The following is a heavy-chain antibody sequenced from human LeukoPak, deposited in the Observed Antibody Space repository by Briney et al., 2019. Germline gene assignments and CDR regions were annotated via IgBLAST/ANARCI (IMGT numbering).Heavy chain of an antibody. Sequence: ASVKVSCKASGYTFTSYAMNWVRQAPGQGLEWMGWINTNTGNPTYAQGFTGRFVFSLDTSVSTAYLQISSLKAEDTAVYYCARAGRIAVAGILNAFDNWGQGTMVTVSS. D-gene: IGHD6-19*01. CDR1: GYTFTSYA. J-gene: IGHJ3*02. V-gene: IGHV7-4-1*02. CDR3: ARAGRIAVAGILNAFDN. CDR2: INTNTGNP.